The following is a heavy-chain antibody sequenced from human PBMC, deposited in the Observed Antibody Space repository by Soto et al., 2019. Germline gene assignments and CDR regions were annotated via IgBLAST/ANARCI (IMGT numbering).Heavy chain of an antibody. CDR3: AREDCSSTSGYAYFDY. CDR2: INPSGGST. D-gene: IGHD2-2*01. Sequence: ASVNVSCKASGYTFTSYYMHWVRQAPGQGLEWMGIINPSGGSTSYAQKFQGRVTMTRDTSTITVYMGLSSLRSEDTAVYYCAREDCSSTSGYAYFDYWGQGTLVTVSS. V-gene: IGHV1-46*03. CDR1: GYTFTSYY. J-gene: IGHJ4*02.